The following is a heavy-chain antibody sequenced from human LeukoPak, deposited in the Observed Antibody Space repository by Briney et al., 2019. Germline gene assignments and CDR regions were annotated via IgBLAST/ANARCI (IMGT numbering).Heavy chain of an antibody. D-gene: IGHD6-6*01. CDR1: GGTFSSYA. CDR2: IIPIFGTA. V-gene: IGHV1-69*01. CDR3: ARSFSSIAARTDFDY. Sequence: SVKVSCKASGGTFSSYAISWVRQAPGQGLEWMGGIIPIFGTANYAQKFQGKVTITADESTSTAYMELSSLRSDDTAVYYCARSFSSIAARTDFDYWGQGTLVTVSS. J-gene: IGHJ4*02.